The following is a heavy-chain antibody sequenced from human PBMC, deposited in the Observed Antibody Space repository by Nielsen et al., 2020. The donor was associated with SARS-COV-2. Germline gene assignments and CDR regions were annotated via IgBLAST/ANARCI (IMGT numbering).Heavy chain of an antibody. CDR1: GFTFSDSF. CDR2: ISGSGSYT. CDR3: ARSGHCNGGICYFTEYFQD. V-gene: IGHV3-11*03. D-gene: IGHD2-15*01. J-gene: IGHJ1*01. Sequence: GESLKISCTASGFTFSDSFMSWIRQAQGKGREWVSYISGSGSYTNYADSLKGRFTISRDNAKNSLYLQMDSLRADDTAFYYFARSGHCNGGICYFTEYFQDWGQGTLVTVSS.